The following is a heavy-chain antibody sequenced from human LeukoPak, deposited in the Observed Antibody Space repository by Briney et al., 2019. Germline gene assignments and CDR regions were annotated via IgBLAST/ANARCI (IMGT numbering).Heavy chain of an antibody. V-gene: IGHV1-69*04. CDR3: AKGATVGKEALDI. Sequence: RASVKVSCKASGGIFSNHAVTWVRQAPGQGLEWMGRIIPMIGTAKYAQKFQGRVTFTADTSTNTAYMELSSLTSEDTALYFCAKGATVGKEALDIWGQGSLVTVSS. CDR2: IIPMIGTA. CDR1: GGIFSNHA. D-gene: IGHD1-14*01. J-gene: IGHJ3*02.